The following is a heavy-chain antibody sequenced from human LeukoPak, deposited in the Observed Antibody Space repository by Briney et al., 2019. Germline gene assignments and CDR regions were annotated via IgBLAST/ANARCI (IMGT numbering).Heavy chain of an antibody. CDR3: ARDHYYSVDY. D-gene: IGHD1-26*01. CDR1: GFTFSNAW. J-gene: IGHJ4*02. V-gene: IGHV3-74*01. Sequence: GGPLRLSCAASGFTFSNAWMHWVRQAPGKGLVWVSLIKSDGSTIYADSVKGRFTISRDNAKSTIYLQMNSLRVEDTAVYYCARDHYYSVDYWGQGTLVTVSS. CDR2: IKSDGST.